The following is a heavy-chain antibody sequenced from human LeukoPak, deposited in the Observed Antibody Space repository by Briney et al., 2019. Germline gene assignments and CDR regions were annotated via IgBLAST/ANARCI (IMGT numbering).Heavy chain of an antibody. CDR3: ARCIVGPTIFDY. D-gene: IGHD1-26*01. Sequence: PGGSLRLSCAASGFTFDDYGMSWVRQAPGKGLEWVSYISSSGGTIYYADSVKGRFTISRDNAKNSLYLQMNSLRAEDTAVYYCARCIVGPTIFDYWGQGTLVTVSS. J-gene: IGHJ4*02. CDR2: ISSSGGTI. CDR1: GFTFDDYG. V-gene: IGHV3-11*04.